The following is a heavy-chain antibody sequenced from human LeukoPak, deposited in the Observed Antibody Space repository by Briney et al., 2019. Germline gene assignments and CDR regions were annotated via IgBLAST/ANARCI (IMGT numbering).Heavy chain of an antibody. CDR1: GYTFTSYG. Sequence: ASVKVSCKASGYTFTSYGISWVRQAPGQGLEWMGWISAYNGNTDYAQKLQGRVTMTTDTSTSTAYMELRSLRSDDTAVYYCARTYYYDSSGFGNNWFDPWGQGTLVTVSS. J-gene: IGHJ5*02. V-gene: IGHV1-18*01. CDR3: ARTYYYDSSGFGNNWFDP. D-gene: IGHD3-22*01. CDR2: ISAYNGNT.